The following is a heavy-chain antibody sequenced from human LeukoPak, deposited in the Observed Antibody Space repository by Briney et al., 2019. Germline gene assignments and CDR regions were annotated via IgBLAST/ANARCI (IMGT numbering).Heavy chain of an antibody. CDR2: IWYDGSNK. CDR1: GFTFSSYG. V-gene: IGHV3-33*01. D-gene: IGHD2-15*01. CDR3: AREGYCSGGSCSNDAFDI. Sequence: GGSLRLSCAASGFTFSSYGMHWVRQAPGKGLEWVAVIWYDGSNKYYADSVKGRFTISRDNSKNTLYLQMNSLRAEDTAVYYCAREGYCSGGSCSNDAFDIWGQGTMVTVSS. J-gene: IGHJ3*02.